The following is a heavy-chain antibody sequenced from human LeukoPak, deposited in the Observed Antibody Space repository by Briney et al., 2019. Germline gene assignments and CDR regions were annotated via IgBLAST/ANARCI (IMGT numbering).Heavy chain of an antibody. J-gene: IGHJ3*02. CDR1: GYTFTSYG. CDR2: ISAYNGNT. Sequence: GASVKVSCKASGYTFTSYGISWVRQAPGQGLEWMGWISAYNGNTNYAQKLQGRVTMTTDTSTSTAYMELRSLRSDDTAVYYCARRLRFLEWTGAFDIWGQGTMVTVSS. CDR3: ARRLRFLEWTGAFDI. V-gene: IGHV1-18*01. D-gene: IGHD3-3*01.